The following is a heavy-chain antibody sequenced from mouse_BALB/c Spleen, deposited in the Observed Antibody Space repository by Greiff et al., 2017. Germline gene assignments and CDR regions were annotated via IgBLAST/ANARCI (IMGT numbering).Heavy chain of an antibody. CDR2: INPSNGGT. V-gene: IGHV1S81*02. CDR3: TRLVGRFAY. J-gene: IGHJ3*01. CDR1: GYTFTSYY. Sequence: QVQLQQSGAELVKPGASVKLSCKASGYTFTSYYMYWVKQRPGQGLEWIGGINPSNGGTNFNEKFKSKATLTVDKSSSTAYMQLSSLTSEDSAVYYCTRLVGRFAYWGQGTLVTVSA. D-gene: IGHD1-1*02.